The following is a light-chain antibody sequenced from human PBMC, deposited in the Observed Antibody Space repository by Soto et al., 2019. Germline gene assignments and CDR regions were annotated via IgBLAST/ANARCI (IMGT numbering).Light chain of an antibody. V-gene: IGKV3-15*01. CDR2: GAS. CDR1: QSISSH. CDR3: QQYSYWPRA. J-gene: IGKJ4*01. Sequence: EIVMTQSPPTLSVSPGERATLSCRASQSISSHLAWFQQKPGQAPRLLVYGASTRATGVPARFSGSGSGTECTLSNSSRQSEYFAVYYCQQYSYWPRAFGGGTKVEIK.